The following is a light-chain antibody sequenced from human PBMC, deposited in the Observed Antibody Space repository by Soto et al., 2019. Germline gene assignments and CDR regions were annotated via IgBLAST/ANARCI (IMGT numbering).Light chain of an antibody. CDR3: QQYEEGPLT. CDR1: QNVKTR. Sequence: EKVMTQSPATLSVSPGERATLSCRASQNVKTRLAWYQQKPGQAPRLLIFDAFTRATGIPARFSGSASGTDFTLTISSLQSEDSAVYYCQQYEEGPLTFGGGPKVEIK. V-gene: IGKV3-15*01. J-gene: IGKJ4*01. CDR2: DAF.